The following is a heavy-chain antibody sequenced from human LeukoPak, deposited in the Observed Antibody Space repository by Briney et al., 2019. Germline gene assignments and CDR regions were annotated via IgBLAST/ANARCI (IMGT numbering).Heavy chain of an antibody. D-gene: IGHD3-16*02. CDR1: GFNFHHYA. Sequence: PGGSLRLSCAASGFNFHHYAMSWVRQAPGKGLEWVSGISDNEGTTYYTDSVKGRFTIFRDNTKNTVYLQMNNLRADDTAVYFCARHDSFIPFWGQGTLVTVSS. CDR3: ARHDSFIPF. J-gene: IGHJ4*02. CDR2: ISDNEGTT. V-gene: IGHV3-23*01.